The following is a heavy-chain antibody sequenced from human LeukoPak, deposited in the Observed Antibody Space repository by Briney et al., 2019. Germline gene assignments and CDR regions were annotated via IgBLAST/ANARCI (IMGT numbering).Heavy chain of an antibody. CDR3: ATGESSSWYTFDC. Sequence: ASVKVSCKVSGYTLTELSMHWVRQAPGKGLEWMGGFDPEGGETIYAQKFQGRVTMTEDTSTDTAYMELSSLRSEDTAVYYCATGESSSWYTFDCWGQGTLVTVSS. CDR1: GYTLTELS. D-gene: IGHD6-13*01. V-gene: IGHV1-24*01. J-gene: IGHJ4*02. CDR2: FDPEGGET.